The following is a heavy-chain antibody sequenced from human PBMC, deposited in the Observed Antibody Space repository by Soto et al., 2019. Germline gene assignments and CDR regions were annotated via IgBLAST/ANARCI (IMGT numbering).Heavy chain of an antibody. CDR2: IPNNGSP. V-gene: IGHV4-61*01. Sequence: QVQLQESGPGRVKPSETLSLTCSVSGGSVRTGSYHWSWIRQPPGQGLEWIGFIPNNGSPDYNPALKRRVVGSIDRSKNQFSLKVHSVTAADTAVYFCARTGWGGDSWGQGTLVTVSS. D-gene: IGHD7-27*01. CDR3: ARTGWGGDS. CDR1: GGSVRTGSYH. J-gene: IGHJ4*02.